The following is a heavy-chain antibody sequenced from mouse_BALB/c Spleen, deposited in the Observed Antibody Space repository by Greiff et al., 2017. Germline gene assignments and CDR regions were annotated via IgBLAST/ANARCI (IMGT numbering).Heavy chain of an antibody. CDR2: IYPGDGDT. D-gene: IGHD4-1*01. CDR3: AQERGWDNY. J-gene: IGHJ2*01. CDR1: GYTFTSYW. V-gene: IGHV1-87*01. Sequence: QVQLQQSGAELARPGASVKLSCKASGYTFTSYWMQWVKQRPGQGLEWIGAIYPGDGDTRYTQKFKGKATLTADKSSSTAYMQLSSLASEDSAVYYCAQERGWDNYWGQGTTLTVSS.